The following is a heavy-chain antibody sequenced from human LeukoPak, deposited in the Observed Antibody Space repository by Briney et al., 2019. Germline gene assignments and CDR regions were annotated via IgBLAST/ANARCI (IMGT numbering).Heavy chain of an antibody. CDR1: GYSFTSYW. V-gene: IGHV5-51*01. J-gene: IGHJ4*02. Sequence: GESLKISCKGSGYSFTSYWIGWVRQNPGKGLQWMGNIYPGDSDTRYSPSFQGQVTISADKSISTAYLQWSSLKASDTAMYYCARRSGSSGWYFDYWGQGTLVTVSS. D-gene: IGHD6-19*01. CDR2: IYPGDSDT. CDR3: ARRSGSSGWYFDY.